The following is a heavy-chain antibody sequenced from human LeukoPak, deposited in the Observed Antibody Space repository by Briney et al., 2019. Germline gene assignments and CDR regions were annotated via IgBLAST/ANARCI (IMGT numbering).Heavy chain of an antibody. D-gene: IGHD6-19*01. CDR2: IIPLFRTA. Sequence: SVKVSCKASGGTFSTYAISWVRQAPGQGLEWMGGIIPLFRTANYAQKFQGRVTITADESTTTVHMELSSLRSEDTAIYYCAKQLRVSGTLVEFDLWGQGTLVTVSS. CDR1: GGTFSTYA. CDR3: AKQLRVSGTLVEFDL. J-gene: IGHJ5*02. V-gene: IGHV1-69*13.